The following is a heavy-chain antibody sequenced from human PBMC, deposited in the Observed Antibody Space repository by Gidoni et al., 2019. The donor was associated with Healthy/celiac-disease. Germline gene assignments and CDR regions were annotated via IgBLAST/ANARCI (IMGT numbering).Heavy chain of an antibody. J-gene: IGHJ5*02. V-gene: IGHV3-30*18. Sequence: QVQLVESGGGVVQPGRSLRLSCAASGFTFSSYGMHWVRQAPGKGLEWVAVISYDGSNKYYADTVKGRFTISRDNSKNTLYLQMNSLRAEDTAVYYCAKGDSSSWARDNWFDPWGQGTLVTVSS. CDR3: AKGDSSSWARDNWFDP. CDR2: ISYDGSNK. CDR1: GFTFSSYG. D-gene: IGHD6-13*01.